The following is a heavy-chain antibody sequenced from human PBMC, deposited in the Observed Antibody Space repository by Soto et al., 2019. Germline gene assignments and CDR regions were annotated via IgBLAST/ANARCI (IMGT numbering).Heavy chain of an antibody. V-gene: IGHV4-31*03. D-gene: IGHD5-12*01. J-gene: IGHJ6*03. CDR3: ARVSVDIVATIHPDYYCYYSRDV. Sequence: QVQLQESGPGLVKPSQTLSLTCTVSGGSISSGGYYWSWIRQHPGKGLDWIWYIHYGWSTYYNPPLQGRVTTSVDTAKNKISLKPSSVTAGDTAVYYCARVSVDIVATIHPDYYCYYSRDVWGKGTTVTVSS. CDR1: GGSISSGGYY. CDR2: IHYGWST.